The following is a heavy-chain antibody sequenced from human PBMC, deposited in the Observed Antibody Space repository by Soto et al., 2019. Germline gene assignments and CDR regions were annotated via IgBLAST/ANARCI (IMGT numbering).Heavy chain of an antibody. CDR2: IYHSGST. J-gene: IGHJ6*02. CDR3: ARTRSGSYPIYYYYGMDV. V-gene: IGHV4-4*02. CDR1: GGSISSSNW. Sequence: SETLSLTCAVSGGSISSSNWWSWVRQPPGKGLEWIGEIYHSGSTNYNPSLKSRATISVDKSKNQFSLKLSSVTAADTAVYYCARTRSGSYPIYYYYGMDVWGQGTTVPSP. D-gene: IGHD3-10*01.